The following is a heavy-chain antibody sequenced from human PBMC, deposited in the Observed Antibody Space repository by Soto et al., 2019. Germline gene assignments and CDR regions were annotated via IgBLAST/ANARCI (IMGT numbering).Heavy chain of an antibody. CDR1: GFTFSSYS. CDR3: ASLAKQTGDYRDAFDI. J-gene: IGHJ3*02. D-gene: IGHD7-27*01. V-gene: IGHV3-21*01. CDR2: ISSSSSYI. Sequence: EVQLVESGGGLVKPGGSLRLSCAASGFTFSSYSMNWVRQAPGKGLEWVSSISSSSSYIYYADSVKGRFTISRDNAKNSLYLQMNSLRAEDTAVYYCASLAKQTGDYRDAFDIWGQGTMVTVSS.